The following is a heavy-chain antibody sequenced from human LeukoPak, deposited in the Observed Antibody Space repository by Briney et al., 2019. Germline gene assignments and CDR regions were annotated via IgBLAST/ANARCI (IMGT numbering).Heavy chain of an antibody. D-gene: IGHD1-26*01. J-gene: IGHJ4*02. CDR1: GGSISSGDYY. CDR3: ARVPVYSGTYFDY. Sequence: SETLSLICTVSGGSISSGDYYWSWLRQPPGKGLEWIGYIYYSGSTYFNPSLKSRVTISVETSKNQFSLKLSSVTAADTAVYYCARVPVYSGTYFDYWGQGTLVTVSS. CDR2: IYYSGST. V-gene: IGHV4-30-4*01.